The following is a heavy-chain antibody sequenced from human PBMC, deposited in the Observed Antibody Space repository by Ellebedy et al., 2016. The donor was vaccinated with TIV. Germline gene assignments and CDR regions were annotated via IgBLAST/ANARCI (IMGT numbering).Heavy chain of an antibody. J-gene: IGHJ6*02. CDR1: GFTFSIYA. D-gene: IGHD5-18*01. V-gene: IGHV3-23*01. Sequence: GESLKTSCAASGFTFSIYAMSWVRQAPGKGLEWVSAISSGGSTTYYADSVKGRFTISRDNSKDTLYLQVSSLRVEDTAIYYCAKDFNPDTHLVHGMDVWGQGTTVTVSS. CDR3: AKDFNPDTHLVHGMDV. CDR2: ISSGGSTT.